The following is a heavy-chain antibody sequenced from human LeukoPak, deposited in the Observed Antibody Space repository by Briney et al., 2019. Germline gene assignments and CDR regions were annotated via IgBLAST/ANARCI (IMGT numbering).Heavy chain of an antibody. J-gene: IGHJ4*02. CDR3: ARHASRDYDILTGYYTPSLFFDY. Sequence: SETLSLTCNVSGGSISSSSYYWGWIRQPPGKGLEWIGSIYYSGSTYYNPSLKSRVTISVDTSKNQFSLKLSSVTAADTAVYYCARHASRDYDILTGYYTPSLFFDYWGQGTLVTVSS. CDR1: GGSISSSSYY. D-gene: IGHD3-9*01. V-gene: IGHV4-39*01. CDR2: IYYSGST.